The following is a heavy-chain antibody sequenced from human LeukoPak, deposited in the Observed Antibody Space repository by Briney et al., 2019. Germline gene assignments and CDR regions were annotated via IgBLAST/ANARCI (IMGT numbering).Heavy chain of an antibody. J-gene: IGHJ4*02. CDR2: ISSSSNKI. V-gene: IGHV3-48*02. CDR3: ARSGSRFLELLDY. CDR1: GFTFSGYS. Sequence: GGSLRLSCAASGFTFSGYSMNWVRQAPGKGLEWVSYISSSSNKIYYADSMKGRFITSRDNGKNSLYLQMNSQRDEASAVYYCARSGSRFLELLDYWGQGTLLTVSS. D-gene: IGHD3-3*01.